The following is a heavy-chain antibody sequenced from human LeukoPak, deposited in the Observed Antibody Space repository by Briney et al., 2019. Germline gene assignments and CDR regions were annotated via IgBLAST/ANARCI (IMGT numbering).Heavy chain of an antibody. Sequence: SETLSLTCTVSGGSISSYYWSWIRQPPGKGLEWIGYIYYSGSTNYNPSLKSRVTISVDTSKNQFSLKLSSVTAADTAVYYCARSNVGYCSSTSCYWVGAFDIWGQGTMVTVSS. J-gene: IGHJ3*02. D-gene: IGHD2-2*01. V-gene: IGHV4-59*08. CDR3: ARSNVGYCSSTSCYWVGAFDI. CDR1: GGSISSYY. CDR2: IYYSGST.